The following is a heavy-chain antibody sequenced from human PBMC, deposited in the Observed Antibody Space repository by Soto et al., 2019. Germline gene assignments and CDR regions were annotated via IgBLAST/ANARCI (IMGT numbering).Heavy chain of an antibody. Sequence: QITLKESGPTLVKPTQTLTLTCTFSGFSLRTSGVGVGWIRQPPGKALEWLAVIYWDDDKRYSPSVKSRLTITKDTSKHQVVFTMTNMDPVDTAPYYCARRGSGTMPVVVKDGGFDTWGQGTMVTVSS. D-gene: IGHD3-22*01. J-gene: IGHJ3*02. CDR3: ARRGSGTMPVVVKDGGFDT. V-gene: IGHV2-5*02. CDR1: GFSLRTSGVG. CDR2: IYWDDDK.